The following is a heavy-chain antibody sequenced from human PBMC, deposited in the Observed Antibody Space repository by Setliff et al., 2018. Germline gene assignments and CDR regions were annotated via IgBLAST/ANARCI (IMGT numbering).Heavy chain of an antibody. Sequence: PSETLSLTCTVSGYSISSGYYWGWIRQPPGKGLEWIGCIYYSGSTYYNPSLKSRVTISLDTSKNQFSLKLTSVTAADTAAYYCASGLNWLSSTEFDYWGQGTLVTVSS. CDR3: ASGLNWLSSTEFDY. CDR2: IYYSGST. J-gene: IGHJ4*02. V-gene: IGHV4-38-2*02. CDR1: GYSISSGYY. D-gene: IGHD1-20*01.